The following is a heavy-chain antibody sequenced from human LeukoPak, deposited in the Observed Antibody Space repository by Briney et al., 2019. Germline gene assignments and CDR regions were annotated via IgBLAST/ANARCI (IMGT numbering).Heavy chain of an antibody. CDR1: GGSFSGYY. CDR3: ARGRNDFWSGYASGWFDP. J-gene: IGHJ5*02. D-gene: IGHD3-3*01. Sequence: SETLSLTCAVYGGSFSGYYWSWIRQPPGKGLEWFGEINHSGSTNYNPSLKSRVTISVDTSKNQFSLKLSSVTAADTAVYYCARGRNDFWSGYASGWFDPWGQGTLVTVSS. CDR2: INHSGST. V-gene: IGHV4-34*01.